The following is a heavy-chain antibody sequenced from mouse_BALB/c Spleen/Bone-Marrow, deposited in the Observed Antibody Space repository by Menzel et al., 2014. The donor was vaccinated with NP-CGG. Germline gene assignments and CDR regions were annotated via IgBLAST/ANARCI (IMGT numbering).Heavy chain of an antibody. Sequence: EVKLMESGGGLVKSGGSLKLSCAASGFSFNSYGMSWVRQTPEKRLEWAATISGGGSYTFYPDSVKGRFTISRDNAKNNLYLQLSSLRSEDTALYYCARHAYYDQTEVSFVYWGQGTLATVSA. CDR3: ARHAYYDQTEVSFVY. CDR2: ISGGGSYT. CDR1: GFSFNSYG. D-gene: IGHD2-4*01. V-gene: IGHV5-9-2*01. J-gene: IGHJ3*01.